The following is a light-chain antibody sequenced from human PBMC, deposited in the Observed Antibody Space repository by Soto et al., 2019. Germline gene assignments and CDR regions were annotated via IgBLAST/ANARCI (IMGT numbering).Light chain of an antibody. J-gene: IGLJ1*01. CDR2: DVS. CDR1: SSDVGGYNY. Sequence: QSVLTQPASVSGSPGQSITISCTGTSSDVGGYNYVSWYQQHPGKAPKLMIYDVSNWPSGVSNRFSGSKSGNTASLTISGLQAEDEADYYCSSYTNSSPFVFGTGTQVTVL. V-gene: IGLV2-14*01. CDR3: SSYTNSSPFV.